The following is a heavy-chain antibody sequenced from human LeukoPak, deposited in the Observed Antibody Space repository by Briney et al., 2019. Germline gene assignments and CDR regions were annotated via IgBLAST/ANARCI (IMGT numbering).Heavy chain of an antibody. CDR2: IYYSGST. Sequence: SETLSLTCTVSGGSISTYYWSWIRQPPGKGLEWIGYIYYSGSTNYNPSLKSRVTISVDTSKNQFSLTLSSVTAADTAVYYCARGWYQLHFDYWGQGTLVTVSS. V-gene: IGHV4-59*01. D-gene: IGHD2-2*01. CDR3: ARGWYQLHFDY. CDR1: GGSISTYY. J-gene: IGHJ4*02.